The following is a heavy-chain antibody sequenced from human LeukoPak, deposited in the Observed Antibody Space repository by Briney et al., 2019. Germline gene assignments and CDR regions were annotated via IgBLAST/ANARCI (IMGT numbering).Heavy chain of an antibody. CDR3: ARAAPSLWFGDLANAFDI. V-gene: IGHV4-61*02. CDR1: GGSISSGNYY. CDR2: IWTDGGT. D-gene: IGHD3-10*01. J-gene: IGHJ3*02. Sequence: SETLSLTCTVSGGSISSGNYYWSWIRQPAGKGLEWIGRIWTDGGTSYKPSLKSRVTISVDTSKNQFSLKLSSVTAADTAVYYCARAAPSLWFGDLANAFDIWGQGTMVTVSS.